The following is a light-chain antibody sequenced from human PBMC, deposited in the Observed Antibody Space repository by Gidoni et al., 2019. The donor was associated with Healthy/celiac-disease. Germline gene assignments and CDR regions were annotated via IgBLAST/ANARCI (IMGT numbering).Light chain of an antibody. Sequence: ELVLTQSPGTLSLSPGERSTLSCRVIQSVTSRYLAWYQQKPGQAPRVLMFGASSRATGIPDRFSGSRSGTDFTLTISRLEPEDFAVYYCQQYGSSITFGQGTRLEIK. CDR2: GAS. J-gene: IGKJ5*01. CDR3: QQYGSSIT. V-gene: IGKV3-20*01. CDR1: QSVTSRY.